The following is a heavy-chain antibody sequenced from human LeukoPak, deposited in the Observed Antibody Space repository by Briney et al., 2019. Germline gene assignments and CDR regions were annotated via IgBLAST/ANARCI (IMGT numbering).Heavy chain of an antibody. J-gene: IGHJ4*02. CDR2: ISRDGSST. CDR1: GFTFSTYW. CDR3: ARDYGEGGYYFDY. D-gene: IGHD4-17*01. Sequence: GGPLRLSCAASGFTFSTYWMHWVRHAPGKGLVWLSRISRDGSSTNYADSVKGRFTISRDKAKNTLYLQMNSLRAEDTAVYYCARDYGEGGYYFDYWGQGTLVTVSS. V-gene: IGHV3-74*01.